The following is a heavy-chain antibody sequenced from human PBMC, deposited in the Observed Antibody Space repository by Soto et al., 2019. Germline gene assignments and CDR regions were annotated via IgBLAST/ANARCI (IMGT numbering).Heavy chain of an antibody. D-gene: IGHD2-2*02. Sequence: GGSLRLSCAASGFSFSDYEMNWVRQAPGKGLEWVSYISTTAGTIYYAGSVRGRFTISRDNTKNSLYLQMNSLRAEDTAVYYCARFCSSTSCYRQFDYWGQGTLVTVSS. J-gene: IGHJ4*02. CDR1: GFSFSDYE. V-gene: IGHV3-48*03. CDR3: ARFCSSTSCYRQFDY. CDR2: ISTTAGTI.